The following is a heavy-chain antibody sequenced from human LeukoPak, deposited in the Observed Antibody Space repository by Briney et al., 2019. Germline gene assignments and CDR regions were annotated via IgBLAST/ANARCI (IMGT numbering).Heavy chain of an antibody. D-gene: IGHD6-19*01. CDR3: AKTLSSGWSGKYYFDY. CDR1: GFTFSSYG. Sequence: RGSLRLSCAASGFTFSSYGMHGVRQAPGKGLEGVAVISYDGSNKYYADSVKGRFTIYRDNSKNRLSLRMNSLRAEDTAVYYCAKTLSSGWSGKYYFDYWGQGTLVSVSS. V-gene: IGHV3-30*18. J-gene: IGHJ4*02. CDR2: ISYDGSNK.